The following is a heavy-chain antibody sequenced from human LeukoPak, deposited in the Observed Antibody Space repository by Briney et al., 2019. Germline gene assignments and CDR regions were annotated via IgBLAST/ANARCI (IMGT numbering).Heavy chain of an antibody. CDR1: GGSMSGYY. D-gene: IGHD2-2*01. CDR3: ARGVPAATFHGMDV. J-gene: IGHJ6*02. CDR2: INHSGNT. Sequence: SETLSLTCAVHGGSMSGYYWSWIRQPPGKGLEWIAEINHSGNTNYNPSLKSRVTISVDTSKNQVSLKLSSVTVADTAVYYCARGVPAATFHGMDVWGQGTTVTVSS. V-gene: IGHV4-34*01.